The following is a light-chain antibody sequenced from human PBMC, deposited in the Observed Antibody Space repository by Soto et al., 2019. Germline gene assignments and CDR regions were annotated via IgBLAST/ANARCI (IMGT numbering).Light chain of an antibody. CDR2: GAS. Sequence: EIVLTQSPGTLSLSPGKRATLSGRALQSVSSSYLAWYQQKPGQAPRLLIYGASSRATGIPDRFSGSGSGTDFTLTISRLEPEDFAVYYCQQYGSSPPWTFGQGTKVDIK. CDR1: QSVSSSY. CDR3: QQYGSSPPWT. J-gene: IGKJ1*01. V-gene: IGKV3-20*01.